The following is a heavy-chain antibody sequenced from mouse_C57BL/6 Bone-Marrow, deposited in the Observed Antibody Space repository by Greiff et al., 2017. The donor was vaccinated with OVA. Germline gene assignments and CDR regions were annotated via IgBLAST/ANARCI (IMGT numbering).Heavy chain of an antibody. CDR1: GYTFTSYW. J-gene: IGHJ2*01. CDR2: IYPGSGST. Sequence: QVQLQQPGAELVKPGASVKMSCKASGYTFTSYWITWVKQRPGQGLEWIGDIYPGSGSTNYNEKFKSKATLTVDTSSSTAYMELRSLTSEDSAVYFCARIGLKVFDYWGQGTTLTVSS. V-gene: IGHV1-55*01. CDR3: ARIGLKVFDY.